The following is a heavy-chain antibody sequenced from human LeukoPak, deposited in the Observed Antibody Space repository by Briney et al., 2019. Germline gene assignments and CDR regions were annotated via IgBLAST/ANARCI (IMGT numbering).Heavy chain of an antibody. V-gene: IGHV1-69*06. CDR3: ARDYSIAVAADAAIEAFDI. CDR2: IIPIFGTA. D-gene: IGHD6-19*01. J-gene: IGHJ3*02. CDR1: GGTFSSYA. Sequence: EASVKVSCKASGGTFSSYAISWVRQAPGQGLEWMGGIIPIFGTANYAQKFQGRVTITADKSTSTAYMELSSLRSEDTAVYYCARDYSIAVAADAAIEAFDIWGQGTMVTVSS.